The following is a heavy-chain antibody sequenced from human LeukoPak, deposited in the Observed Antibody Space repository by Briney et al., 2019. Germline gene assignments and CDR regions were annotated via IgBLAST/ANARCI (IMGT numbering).Heavy chain of an antibody. V-gene: IGHV3-21*01. J-gene: IGHJ3*02. D-gene: IGHD5-18*01. CDR1: GYSFTSYW. CDR2: ISATTTVI. CDR3: ARELYSYVHNDAFDI. Sequence: KAGESLKISCKGSGYSFTSYWIGWVRQAPGKGLEWVSSISATTTVIYYADSLKGRFTISRDNAKNSLYLQMNSLRADDTAVYYCARELYSYVHNDAFDIWGLGTMVTVSS.